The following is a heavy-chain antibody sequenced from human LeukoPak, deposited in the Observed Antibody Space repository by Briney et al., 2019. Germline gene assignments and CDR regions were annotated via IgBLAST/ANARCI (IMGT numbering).Heavy chain of an antibody. J-gene: IGHJ4*02. CDR1: GFTLRSYD. Sequence: PGGSLRLSCAASGFTLRSYDMNWVRQAPGKGPEWASYISSSGSNIYYADSVKGRFTISRDNAKSSLYLQMNDLRPDDTAIYYCAKRNTMVRGGPCFDYWGQGLLVTVSS. D-gene: IGHD3-10*01. V-gene: IGHV3-48*03. CDR3: AKRNTMVRGGPCFDY. CDR2: ISSSGSNI.